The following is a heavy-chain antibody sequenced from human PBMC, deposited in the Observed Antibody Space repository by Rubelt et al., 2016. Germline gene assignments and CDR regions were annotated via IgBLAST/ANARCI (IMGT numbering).Heavy chain of an antibody. CDR1: GVTFTNYG. V-gene: IGHV1-18*01. Sequence: QVQLVQSGAEVKKPGASVKVSCKASGVTFTNYGITWVRQAPGQGLEWMGWISGYNGNTNYAQKYQGRVTVTTDTSTSTAYMELRSLRSEDTAVYYGARARGSSWYFQHWGQGTLVTVSS. D-gene: IGHD6-13*01. CDR2: ISGYNGNT. CDR3: ARARGSSWYFQH. J-gene: IGHJ1*01.